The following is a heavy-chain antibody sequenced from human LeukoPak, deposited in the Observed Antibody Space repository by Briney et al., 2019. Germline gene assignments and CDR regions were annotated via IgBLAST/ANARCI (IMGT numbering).Heavy chain of an antibody. CDR3: ARDRSTSGWYIAL. J-gene: IGHJ2*01. V-gene: IGHV3-33*01. D-gene: IGHD5/OR15-5a*01. CDR1: GFTFSSCG. CDR2: IWYDGSNK. Sequence: PGGSLRLSCAASGFTFSSCGMHWVRQAPGKGLEWVAVIWYDGSNKYYPDSVQGRFTISRDNSKNTLYLQVNSLRAEDTAVYYCARDRSTSGWYIALWGRGTLVTVSS.